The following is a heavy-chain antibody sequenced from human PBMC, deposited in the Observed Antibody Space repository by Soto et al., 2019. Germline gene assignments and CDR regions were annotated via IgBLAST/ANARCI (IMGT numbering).Heavy chain of an antibody. V-gene: IGHV1-69*06. CDR2: IIPIFGTA. Sequence: QVQLVQSGAAVKKPGSSVKVSCKASGGTFSSYAISWVRQAPGQGLEWMGGIIPIFGTANYAQKFQGRVTIPADKSTSTAYMELSSLRSEDKAVYYCARGRRDYYSYGMDVWGQGTMVTVSS. CDR3: ARGRRDYYSYGMDV. J-gene: IGHJ6*02. CDR1: GGTFSSYA. D-gene: IGHD3-10*01.